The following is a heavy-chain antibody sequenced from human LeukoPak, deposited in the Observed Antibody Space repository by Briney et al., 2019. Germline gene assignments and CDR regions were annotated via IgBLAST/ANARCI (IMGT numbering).Heavy chain of an antibody. D-gene: IGHD3-3*01. Sequence: GASVKVSCKASGYTFTGYYMHWVRQAPGQGLEWMGWINPNSGGTNYAQKFQGRVTMTRDTSISTAYMELSRLRSDDTAVYYCARAFCSRAYCGWYFDLWGRGTLVTVSS. CDR3: ARAFCSRAYCGWYFDL. V-gene: IGHV1-2*02. CDR1: GYTFTGYY. CDR2: INPNSGGT. J-gene: IGHJ2*01.